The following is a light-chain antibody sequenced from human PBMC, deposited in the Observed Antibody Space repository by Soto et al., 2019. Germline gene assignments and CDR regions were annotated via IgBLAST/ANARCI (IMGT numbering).Light chain of an antibody. CDR2: SNN. CDR1: SSNIGSNT. Sequence: QSVLTQPTSASGTPGQRVTISCSGSSSNIGSNTVNWYQQLPGTAPKLLIFSNNQRPSGLPDRFSGSKSGTSASLAISGLQSEDEADYYCATWDDSLDGPVFGGGTKLTVL. CDR3: ATWDDSLDGPV. J-gene: IGLJ2*01. V-gene: IGLV1-44*01.